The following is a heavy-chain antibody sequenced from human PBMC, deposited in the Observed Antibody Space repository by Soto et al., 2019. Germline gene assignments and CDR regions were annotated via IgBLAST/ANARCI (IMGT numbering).Heavy chain of an antibody. CDR2: ISWDGGST. CDR3: AKDLSSTSSTTPHYGMDV. CDR1: GFTFDDYT. V-gene: IGHV3-43*01. D-gene: IGHD2-2*01. Sequence: GSLRLSCAASGFTFDDYTMHWVRQAPGKGLEWVSLISWDGGSTYYADSVKGRFTISRDNSKNSLYLQMNSLRTEDTALYYCAKDLSSTSSTTPHYGMDVWGQGTTVTVSS. J-gene: IGHJ6*02.